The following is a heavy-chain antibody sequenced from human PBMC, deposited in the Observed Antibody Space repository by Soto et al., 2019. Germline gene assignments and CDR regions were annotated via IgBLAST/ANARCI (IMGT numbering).Heavy chain of an antibody. CDR3: AKIHSSSSDAALDV. CDR1: GFTFSSYA. D-gene: IGHD6-6*01. Sequence: EVQLLESGGGLVQPGGSQRLSCAASGFTFSSYAMGWVRQAPGKGLEWVTLISGSGGVTDYADSVKGRFTVSRDNSKNTMFLELNSLRAEDTAIYYCAKIHSSSSDAALDVWGQGTVVTVSS. J-gene: IGHJ3*01. V-gene: IGHV3-23*01. CDR2: ISGSGGVT.